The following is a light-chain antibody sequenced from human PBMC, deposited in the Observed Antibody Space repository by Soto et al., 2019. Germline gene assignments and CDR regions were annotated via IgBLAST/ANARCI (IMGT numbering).Light chain of an antibody. V-gene: IGKV3-20*01. Sequence: EIVLTQSPGTLSLSPGERATLSCRASQSISSTYLAWYQKKPGQAPRLLIYGASSRATGIPDKFSGSGSGTDFTLIISRLEPEDFAVYYCQQYGSSLPWTFGQGTKVEIK. CDR1: QSISSTY. CDR2: GAS. CDR3: QQYGSSLPWT. J-gene: IGKJ1*01.